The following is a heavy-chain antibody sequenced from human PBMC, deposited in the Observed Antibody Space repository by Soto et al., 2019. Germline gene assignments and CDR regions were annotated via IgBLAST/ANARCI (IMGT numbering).Heavy chain of an antibody. CDR1: GYTFTSYA. D-gene: IGHD3-3*01. V-gene: IGHV1-3*01. CDR3: AREILTIFGVVNYYFDY. J-gene: IGHJ4*02. Sequence: QVQLVQSGAEVKKPGASVKVSCKASGYTFTSYAMHWVRQAPGQRLEWMGWINAGNGNTKYSQKFQGRVTITRDTSASTAYMELSSLRSEDTAVYYCAREILTIFGVVNYYFDYWGQGTLVTVSS. CDR2: INAGNGNT.